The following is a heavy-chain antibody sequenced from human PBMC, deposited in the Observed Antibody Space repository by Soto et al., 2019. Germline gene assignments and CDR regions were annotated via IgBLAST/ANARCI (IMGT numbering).Heavy chain of an antibody. CDR3: AKDLPNYFGSGGAYYKAGGDY. CDR1: GFTFSTYA. D-gene: IGHD3-10*01. Sequence: EVQLLESGGGLVQPGGSLRLSCAASGFTFSTYAMSWVRQAPGRGLEWVSSITGNGDTTFYPDSVKGRFTISRDNSKNTLYLQMNSLRVEDTALYYCAKDLPNYFGSGGAYYKAGGDYWGQGTLVTVSS. V-gene: IGHV3-23*01. CDR2: ITGNGDTT. J-gene: IGHJ4*02.